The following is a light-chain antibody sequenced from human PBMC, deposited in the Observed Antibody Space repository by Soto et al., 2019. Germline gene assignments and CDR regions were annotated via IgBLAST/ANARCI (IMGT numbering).Light chain of an antibody. V-gene: IGLV1-44*01. CDR3: AAWGDSLNTLV. CDR1: SSNIGSNA. CDR2: SDD. Sequence: QLVLTQPPSASGTPGQRVTISCSGSSSNIGSNAVSWYQHFPGTAPKVLIYSDDQRPSVVPDRFSGSKSGTSASLAISGLRAEDEADYCCAAWGDSLNTLVFGGGTKLTVL. J-gene: IGLJ3*02.